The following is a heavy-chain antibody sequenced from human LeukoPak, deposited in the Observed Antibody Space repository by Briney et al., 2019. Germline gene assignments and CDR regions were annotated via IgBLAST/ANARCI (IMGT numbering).Heavy chain of an antibody. CDR3: ARVALDRLCGGDCYFDY. Sequence: GASVKVSCKASGYTFTGYYMHWVRQAPGQGLEWMGWINPNSGGTNYAQKFQGRVTMTRDTSISTAYMELSRLRSDDTAVYYCARVALDRLCGGDCYFDYWGQGTLVTVSS. J-gene: IGHJ4*02. D-gene: IGHD2-21*02. CDR1: GYTFTGYY. CDR2: INPNSGGT. V-gene: IGHV1-2*02.